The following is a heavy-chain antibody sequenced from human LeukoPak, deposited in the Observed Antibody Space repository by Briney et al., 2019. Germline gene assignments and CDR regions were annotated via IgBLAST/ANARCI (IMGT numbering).Heavy chain of an antibody. V-gene: IGHV4-61*05. Sequence: SGTLSLTCTVSGGSISSSSYYWGWIRQPPGKGLEWIGYIYYSGSTNYNPSLKSRVTISVDTSKNQFSLKLSSVTAADTAVYYCARYIAAAGSYYYYYMDVWGKGTTVTISS. CDR3: ARYIAAAGSYYYYYMDV. CDR2: IYYSGST. D-gene: IGHD6-13*01. CDR1: GGSISSSSYY. J-gene: IGHJ6*03.